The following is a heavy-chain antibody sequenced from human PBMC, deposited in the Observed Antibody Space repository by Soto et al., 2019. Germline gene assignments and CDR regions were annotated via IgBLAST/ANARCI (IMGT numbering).Heavy chain of an antibody. CDR2: IYYSGST. J-gene: IGHJ6*02. Sequence: KPSETLSLTCTVSGGSISSSSYYWGWIRQPPGKGLEWIGSIYYSGSTYYNPSLKSRVTISVDTSKNQFSLKLSSVTAADTAVYYCVGGNEYYYYYGMDVWGQGATVTVSS. V-gene: IGHV4-39*01. CDR1: GGSISSSSYY. CDR3: VGGNEYYYYYGMDV. D-gene: IGHD1-1*01.